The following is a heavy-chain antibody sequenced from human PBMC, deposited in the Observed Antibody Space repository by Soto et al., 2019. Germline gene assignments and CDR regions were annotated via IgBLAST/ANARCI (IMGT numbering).Heavy chain of an antibody. Sequence: PSETLSLTCTVSGGSISSGGYYWSWIRQHPGKGLEWIGYIYYSGSTYYNPSLKSRVTISVDTSKNQFSLKLSSVTAADTAVYYCARSSKAVAPFDYWGQGTLVTVSS. CDR3: ARSSKAVAPFDY. CDR1: GGSISSGGYY. CDR2: IYYSGST. D-gene: IGHD6-19*01. V-gene: IGHV4-31*03. J-gene: IGHJ4*02.